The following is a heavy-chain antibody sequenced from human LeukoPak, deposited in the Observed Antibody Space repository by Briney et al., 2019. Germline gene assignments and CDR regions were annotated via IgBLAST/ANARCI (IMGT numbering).Heavy chain of an antibody. D-gene: IGHD6-6*01. Sequence: PGGSLRLSCAASGFTFSSYAMSWVRQAPGKGLEWVSATSGSGGSTYYADSVRGRFTISRDNSKNTLYLQMNGLRAEDTAVYYCAKGMEYSSSQGVFDYWGQGTLVTVSS. CDR2: TSGSGGST. CDR3: AKGMEYSSSQGVFDY. J-gene: IGHJ4*02. V-gene: IGHV3-23*01. CDR1: GFTFSSYA.